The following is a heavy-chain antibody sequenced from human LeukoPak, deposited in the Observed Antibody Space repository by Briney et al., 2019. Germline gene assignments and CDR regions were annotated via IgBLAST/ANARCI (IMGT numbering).Heavy chain of an antibody. CDR2: VNPNSGNT. Sequence: ASVTVSCKASGYTFTSYDINWVRQATGQGLEWMGWVNPNSGNTGYAQKFQGRVTMTRNTSISTAYMELSSLRSEDTAVYYCARESEGNWFDPWGQGTLVTVSS. CDR1: GYTFTSYD. V-gene: IGHV1-8*01. CDR3: ARESEGNWFDP. J-gene: IGHJ5*02.